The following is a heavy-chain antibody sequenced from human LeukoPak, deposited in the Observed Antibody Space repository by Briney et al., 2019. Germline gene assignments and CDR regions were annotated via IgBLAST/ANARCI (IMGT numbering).Heavy chain of an antibody. CDR1: GFTFSSYS. Sequence: GVLRLSCAASGFTFSSYSMNWVRQAPGKGLEWVSSISSSSYIYYADSVKGRFTISRDNSKNTLYLQMNSLRAEDTAVYYCAKIRESIWQACFDYWGQGTLVTISS. J-gene: IGHJ4*02. CDR3: AKIRESIWQACFDY. V-gene: IGHV3-21*04. D-gene: IGHD6-6*01. CDR2: ISSSSYI.